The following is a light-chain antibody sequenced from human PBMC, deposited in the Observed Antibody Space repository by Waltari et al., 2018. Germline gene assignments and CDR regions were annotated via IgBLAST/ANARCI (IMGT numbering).Light chain of an antibody. CDR3: MQSLQSLWT. Sequence: DIVVTQSPLSLPVTPGGPASSPCRSSQSLLHRNGNNYLYWYLQKPGQSPQLLIYLGSNRASGVPDRFSGSGSGTDFTLRISRVEAEDVGVYYCMQSLQSLWTFGPGTKVEIK. CDR1: QSLLHRNGNNY. J-gene: IGKJ1*01. CDR2: LGS. V-gene: IGKV2-28*01.